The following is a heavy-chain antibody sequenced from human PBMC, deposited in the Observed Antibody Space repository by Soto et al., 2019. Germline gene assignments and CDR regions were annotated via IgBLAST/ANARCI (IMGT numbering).Heavy chain of an antibody. CDR3: ASSSALWHGMEA. D-gene: IGHD6-6*01. Sequence: GGSLRLSCASPVFRFSSYAMSCVRQAPGQWPEWLSVISASGGSAYYADSVRGRFTISRDNSKNTLYLQMKSLGAEDTAVYYCASSSALWHGMEAWGQGTSVTVSS. CDR2: ISASGGSA. V-gene: IGHV3-23*01. J-gene: IGHJ6*01. CDR1: VFRFSSYA.